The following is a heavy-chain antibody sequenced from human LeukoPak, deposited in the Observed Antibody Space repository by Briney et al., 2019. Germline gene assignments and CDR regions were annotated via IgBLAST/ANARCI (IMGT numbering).Heavy chain of an antibody. J-gene: IGHJ4*02. V-gene: IGHV4-31*03. CDR3: ARERKIAVAGRYFDY. D-gene: IGHD6-19*01. CDR1: GGSISSGGYY. CDR2: IYYSGST. Sequence: SETLSLTCTVSGGSISSGGYYWSWIRQHPGKGLEWIGYIYYSGSTYYNPSLKSRVTISVDTSKNQFSLKLSSVTAADTAVYYCARERKIAVAGRYFDYWGQGTLVTVSS.